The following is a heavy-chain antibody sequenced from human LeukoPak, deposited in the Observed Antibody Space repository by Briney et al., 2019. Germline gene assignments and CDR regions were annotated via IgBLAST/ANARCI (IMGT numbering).Heavy chain of an antibody. D-gene: IGHD1-26*01. CDR1: GGSFSGYY. Sequence: SETLSLTCAVYGGSFSGYYWSWIRQPPGKGLEWIGEINHSGSTNYNPSLKSRVTISVDTSKNQFSLKLSSVTAADTAVYYCARGSKILIVGATIARAFDIWGQGTMVTVPS. V-gene: IGHV4-34*01. CDR3: ARGSKILIVGATIARAFDI. CDR2: INHSGST. J-gene: IGHJ3*02.